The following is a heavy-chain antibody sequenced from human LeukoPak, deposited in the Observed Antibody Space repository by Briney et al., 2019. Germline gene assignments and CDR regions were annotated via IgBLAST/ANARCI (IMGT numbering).Heavy chain of an antibody. CDR2: INPNSGGT. J-gene: IGHJ4*02. Sequence: APVTVSCTASGYTFTGYYMHWVRQAPGQGLEWMGRINPNSGGTNYAQKFQGRVTMTRDTSISTAYMELSRLRSDDTAVYYCAFEWRGHHIFDYWGQGTLVTVSS. V-gene: IGHV1-2*06. CDR1: GYTFTGYY. D-gene: IGHD3-10*01. CDR3: AFEWRGHHIFDY.